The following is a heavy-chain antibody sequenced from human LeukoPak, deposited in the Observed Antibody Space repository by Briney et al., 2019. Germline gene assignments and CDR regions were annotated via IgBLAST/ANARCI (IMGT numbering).Heavy chain of an antibody. D-gene: IGHD3-10*01. CDR1: VGSISSGDYY. Sequence: YPSETLSLTCTVSVGSISSGDYYWSWIRQPPGKGLEWIGYIYYSGSTYYNPSLKSRVTISVDTSKNQFSLKLSSVTAADTAVYYCAREGGSGSYYNFDYWGQGTLVTVSS. J-gene: IGHJ4*02. CDR3: AREGGSGSYYNFDY. CDR2: IYYSGST. V-gene: IGHV4-30-4*01.